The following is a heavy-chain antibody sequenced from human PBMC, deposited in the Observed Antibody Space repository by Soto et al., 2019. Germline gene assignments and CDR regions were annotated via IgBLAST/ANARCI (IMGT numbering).Heavy chain of an antibody. Sequence: SVKVSCKASAGTFSSYTISWVRQAPGQGLEWMGRIIPILGIANYAQKFQGRVTITADKSTSTAYMELSSLRSEDTAVYYCAREAGYSSSWYXYWGQGTLVXVSS. J-gene: IGHJ4*02. V-gene: IGHV1-69*04. D-gene: IGHD6-13*01. CDR2: IIPILGIA. CDR1: AGTFSSYT. CDR3: AREAGYSSSWYXY.